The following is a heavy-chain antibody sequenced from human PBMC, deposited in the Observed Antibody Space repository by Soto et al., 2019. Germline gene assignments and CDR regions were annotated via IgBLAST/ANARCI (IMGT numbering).Heavy chain of an antibody. CDR2: INHSGST. J-gene: IGHJ4*02. V-gene: IGHV4-34*01. Sequence: SETLSVTCAVYGGSFSGYYWNWIRKPPGKGLEWIGEINHSGSTNYNPSLKSRVAISVDTSRNQFSLKLSSVTAADTAMYYCARADSGWSKASDYWGQGIRVTVSS. CDR1: GGSFSGYY. CDR3: ARADSGWSKASDY. D-gene: IGHD6-25*01.